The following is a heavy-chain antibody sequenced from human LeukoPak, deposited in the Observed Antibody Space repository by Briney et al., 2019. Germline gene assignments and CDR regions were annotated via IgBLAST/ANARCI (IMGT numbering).Heavy chain of an antibody. D-gene: IGHD3-10*01. J-gene: IGHJ4*02. CDR1: GGTFSSYA. CDR2: IIPIFDTA. CDR3: ARDRASLVRGVTAPDY. Sequence: VASVNVSCKASGGTFSSYAISWVRQAPGQGLEWMGGIIPIFDTANYAQKFQGRVTITADESTSTAYMELSSLRSEDTAVYYCARDRASLVRGVTAPDYWGQGTLVTVSS. V-gene: IGHV1-69*13.